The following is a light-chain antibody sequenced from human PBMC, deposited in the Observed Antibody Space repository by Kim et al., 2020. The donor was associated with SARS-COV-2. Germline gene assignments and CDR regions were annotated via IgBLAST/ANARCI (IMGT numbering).Light chain of an antibody. CDR2: RDS. Sequence: SVALGQRARMTCGGDNSEKRNVHWYRQRPGQAPILVIYRDSKRPSGIPERVSGSNSGNTATLTISRVQAGDEADYYCQVWDGRAVVFGGGTQLTVL. J-gene: IGLJ2*01. CDR1: NSEKRN. V-gene: IGLV3-9*01. CDR3: QVWDGRAVV.